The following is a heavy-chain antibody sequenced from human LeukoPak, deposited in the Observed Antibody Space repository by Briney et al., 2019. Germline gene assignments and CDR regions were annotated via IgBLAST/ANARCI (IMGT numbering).Heavy chain of an antibody. Sequence: PSETLSLTCTVSGGSISSYYWSWIRQPPGKGLEWIGYIYYSGSTNYNPSLKSRVTISIDTSKSQFSLELSSVTAADTAIYYCARSKFIASAGICWFDPWGQGTLVTVSS. CDR2: IYYSGST. J-gene: IGHJ5*02. V-gene: IGHV4-59*01. D-gene: IGHD6-13*01. CDR1: GGSISSYY. CDR3: ARSKFIASAGICWFDP.